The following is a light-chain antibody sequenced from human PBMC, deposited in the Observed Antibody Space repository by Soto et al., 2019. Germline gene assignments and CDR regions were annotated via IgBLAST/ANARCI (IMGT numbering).Light chain of an antibody. J-gene: IGKJ1*01. V-gene: IGKV1-5*03. Sequence: DIQMTQSPSTLSASVGDRVTITCRASQSIKSWLAWYQQKPGRAPNLLIYKASSLESGVPSRFSGSGSGTEFTLTSSSLQPDDFATYYCQQYNTYPWTFGQGTNVEIK. CDR2: KAS. CDR3: QQYNTYPWT. CDR1: QSIKSW.